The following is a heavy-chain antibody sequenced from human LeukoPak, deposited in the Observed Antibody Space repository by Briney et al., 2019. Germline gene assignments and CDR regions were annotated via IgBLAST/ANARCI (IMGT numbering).Heavy chain of an antibody. CDR1: GFTFSSYT. D-gene: IGHD5-18*01. CDR2: IKQDGSQE. J-gene: IGHJ4*02. CDR3: ARDMSGYNYGADY. Sequence: PGGSLRLSCAASGFTFSSYTMSWVRQAPGKGLEWVAHIKQDGSQEYYVDSVKGRFTISRDSAKNSLYLQMNSLRAEDTAVYYCARDMSGYNYGADYWGQGTLVTVSS. V-gene: IGHV3-7*01.